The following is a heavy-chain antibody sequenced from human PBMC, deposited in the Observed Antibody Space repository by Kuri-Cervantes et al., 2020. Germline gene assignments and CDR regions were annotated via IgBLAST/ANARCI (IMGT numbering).Heavy chain of an antibody. CDR3: ARGYCSAGSCYSCYYGMDV. J-gene: IGHJ6*02. CDR2: ISSYNGNT. V-gene: IGHV1-18*01. D-gene: IGHD2-15*01. CDR1: GYTFTSYG. Sequence: ASVKVSCNASGYTFTSYGISWVRQAPGQGLKWMGWISSYNGNTNYAQKLQGRVTMTTDTSTSTAYKELMSLTSDDTAVYYWARGYCSAGSCYSCYYGMDVWGQGTMVTVSS.